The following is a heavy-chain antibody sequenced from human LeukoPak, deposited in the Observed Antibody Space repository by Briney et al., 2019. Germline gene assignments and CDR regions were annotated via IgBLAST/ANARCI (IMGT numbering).Heavy chain of an antibody. CDR2: ISYDGSNK. D-gene: IGHD6-19*01. Sequence: GGSLTLSCAASGFTFSSYGMLWVRQAPGKGLEWVAVISYDGSNKYYADSVKGRFTISRDNSKNTLYLQMNSLRAEDTAVYYCASGYSSGWYEYYFDYWGQGTLVTVSS. CDR3: ASGYSSGWYEYYFDY. CDR1: GFTFSSYG. J-gene: IGHJ4*02. V-gene: IGHV3-30*03.